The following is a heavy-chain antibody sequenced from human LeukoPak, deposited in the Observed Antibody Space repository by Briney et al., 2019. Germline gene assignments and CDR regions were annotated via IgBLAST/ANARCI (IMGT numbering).Heavy chain of an antibody. V-gene: IGHV3-53*01. J-gene: IGHJ6*03. CDR1: GFTVSSNY. Sequence: GGSLRLSCAASGFTVSSNYMSWVRQAPGKGLEWVSVIYSGGSTYYADSLKGRFTISRDNSKNTLYLQMNSLRAEDTAVYYCARTTEAHSWQTRYYSYYMDVWGKGTTVTVSS. CDR3: ARTTEAHSWQTRYYSYYMDV. CDR2: IYSGGST. D-gene: IGHD6-13*01.